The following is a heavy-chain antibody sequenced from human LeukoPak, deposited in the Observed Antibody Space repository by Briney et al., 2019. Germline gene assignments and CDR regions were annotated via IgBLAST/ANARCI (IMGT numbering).Heavy chain of an antibody. CDR3: AREYDFWGGYYEYNWFDP. V-gene: IGHV4-34*01. D-gene: IGHD3-3*01. Sequence: PSETLSLTCAVYGGSFSGYYWSWIRQPPGKGLEWIGEINHSGSTNYNPSLKSRVTISVDTSKNQFSLKLSSVTAADTAVYYCAREYDFWGGYYEYNWFDPWGQGTLVTVSS. CDR2: INHSGST. CDR1: GGSFSGYY. J-gene: IGHJ5*02.